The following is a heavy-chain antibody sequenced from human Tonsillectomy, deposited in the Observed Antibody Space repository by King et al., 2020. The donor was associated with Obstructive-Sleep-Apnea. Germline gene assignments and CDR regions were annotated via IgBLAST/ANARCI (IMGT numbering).Heavy chain of an antibody. CDR2: VYTSGRT. J-gene: IGHJ5*02. V-gene: IGHV4-4*07. Sequence: VQLQESGPGLVKPSETLSLTCSVSGDSISRYYWNWLRQPAGKGLEWSGRVYTSGRTDYHPSLKSRVTMSIDTSNNQFSLKLCSLTAADTAVYYCARVSSSSWFSFDPWGQGTLVTVSS. D-gene: IGHD6-13*01. CDR3: ARVSSSSWFSFDP. CDR1: GDSISRYY.